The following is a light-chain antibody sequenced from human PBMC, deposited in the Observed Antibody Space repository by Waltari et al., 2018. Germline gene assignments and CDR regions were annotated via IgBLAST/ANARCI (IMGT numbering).Light chain of an antibody. CDR1: QSISSSS. CDR2: GVS. J-gene: IGKJ4*01. V-gene: IGKV3-20*01. CDR3: QQYGSSPVT. Sequence: EIVLTQSPGTLSLSPGERATLSCRASQSISSSSLAWYQQKRGQAPRLLTYGVSSRATGIPDGFSGGGSGTDFTLTVSRLEPEDFAVYYCQQYGSSPVTFGGGTKVEIK.